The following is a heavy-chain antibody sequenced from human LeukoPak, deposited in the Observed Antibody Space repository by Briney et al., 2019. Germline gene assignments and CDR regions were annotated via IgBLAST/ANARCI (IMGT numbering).Heavy chain of an antibody. Sequence: GASVKVSCKASGGTFSSYAISWVRQAPGQGLEWMGGIIPIFGTANYAQKFQGRVTITADESTSTAYMELSSLRSEDTAVYYCARAHCSGGSCYSAFDYWGQGTLVTVSS. V-gene: IGHV1-69*13. CDR3: ARAHCSGGSCYSAFDY. D-gene: IGHD2-15*01. CDR1: GGTFSSYA. CDR2: IIPIFGTA. J-gene: IGHJ4*02.